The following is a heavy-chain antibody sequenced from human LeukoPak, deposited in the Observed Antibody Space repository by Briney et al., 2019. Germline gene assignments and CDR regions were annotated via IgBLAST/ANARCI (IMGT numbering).Heavy chain of an antibody. J-gene: IGHJ4*02. D-gene: IGHD2-2*01. V-gene: IGHV1-2*06. CDR1: GYTFTSYW. CDR3: ARDYCSSTSCLFDY. Sequence: ASVKVSCKASGYTFTSYWIQWVRQAPGQGLEWMGRINPNSGDTNYAQKFQGRVTMTRDTSISTAYMELSRLRSDDTAVYYCARDYCSSTSCLFDYWGQGTLVSVSS. CDR2: INPNSGDT.